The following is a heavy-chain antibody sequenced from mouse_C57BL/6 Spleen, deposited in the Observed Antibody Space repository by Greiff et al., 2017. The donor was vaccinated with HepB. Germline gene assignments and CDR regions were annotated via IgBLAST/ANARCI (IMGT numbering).Heavy chain of an antibody. V-gene: IGHV1-55*01. CDR2: IYPGSGST. CDR3: AKKAPSFYGHYYAMDY. Sequence: QVQLQQPGAELVKPGASVKMSCKASGYTFTSYWITWVKQRPGQGLEWIGDIYPGSGSTNYNEKFKSKATLTVDTSSSTAYMQLSSLTSEDSAVYYWAKKAPSFYGHYYAMDYWGQGTSVTVSS. J-gene: IGHJ4*01. D-gene: IGHD1-2*01. CDR1: GYTFTSYW.